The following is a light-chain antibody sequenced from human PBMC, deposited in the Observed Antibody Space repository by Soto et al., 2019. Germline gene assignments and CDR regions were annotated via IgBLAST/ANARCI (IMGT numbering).Light chain of an antibody. CDR2: EAS. Sequence: EIVLTQSPDTLSLSPGDRATLSCRASQSISSYLAWYQQKPGQAPRLLIYEASNRATGIPARFSGSGSGTDFTLTISSLEPEDFAVYYCQQRSNWPPFTFGQGTRLEIK. CDR3: QQRSNWPPFT. J-gene: IGKJ5*01. V-gene: IGKV3-11*01. CDR1: QSISSY.